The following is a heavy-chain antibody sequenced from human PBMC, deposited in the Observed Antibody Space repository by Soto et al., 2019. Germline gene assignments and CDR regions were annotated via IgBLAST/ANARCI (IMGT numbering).Heavy chain of an antibody. V-gene: IGHV1-3*01. CDR1: GYTLTSYA. CDR3: ARPSRSYGGYYFDY. CDR2: INAGNGNT. J-gene: IGHJ4*02. D-gene: IGHD3-16*01. Sequence: SVKVSCKSSGYTLTSYAMHWVRPAPGQRLEWMGWINAGNGNTKYSQKFQGRVTITRDTSASTAYMELSSLRSEDTAVYYCARPSRSYGGYYFDYWGQGALVTVSS.